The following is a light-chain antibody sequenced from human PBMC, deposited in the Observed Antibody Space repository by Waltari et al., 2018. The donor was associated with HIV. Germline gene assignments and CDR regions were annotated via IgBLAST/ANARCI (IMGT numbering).Light chain of an antibody. CDR3: GTWDSSLSAV. CDR2: DIN. J-gene: IGLJ3*02. CDR1: GSNIGGHE. Sequence: QSVLTQPPSVSAAPGQTVTISCSGRGSNIGGHEVSWYQQLPGTAPKLLIYDINKRSSGIPDRCSGAKAGTSATLGITGLQTGDEADYYCGTWDSSLSAVFGGGTKVTV. V-gene: IGLV1-51*01.